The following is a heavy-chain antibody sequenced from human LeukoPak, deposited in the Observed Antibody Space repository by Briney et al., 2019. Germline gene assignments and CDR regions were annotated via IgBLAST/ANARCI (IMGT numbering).Heavy chain of an antibody. J-gene: IGHJ4*02. V-gene: IGHV4-38-2*01. CDR3: ARGRSATMFDY. CDR2: IYHSGST. D-gene: IGHD3-10*01. Sequence: SETLSLTCAVSGYSISSGYYWGSIRQPPGEGLEWIGSIYHSGSTYYNPSLKSRVTMSVDTSKNQFSLKLRSMTAADTALYYCARGRSATMFDYWGQGTLVTVSS. CDR1: GYSISSGYY.